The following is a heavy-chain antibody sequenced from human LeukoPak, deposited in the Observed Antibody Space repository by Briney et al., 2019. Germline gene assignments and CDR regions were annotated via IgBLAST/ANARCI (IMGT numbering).Heavy chain of an antibody. D-gene: IGHD3-9*01. CDR2: IYSGGST. J-gene: IGHJ4*02. V-gene: IGHV3-66*02. CDR1: GFTVSSNY. CDR3: AKDILRFFDSSFVF. Sequence: PGGSLRLSCAASGFTVSSNYMSWVRQAPGKGLEWVSVIYSGGSTYYADSVKGRFTISRDNSRNTLYLQMNSLRAEDTAVYYCAKDILRFFDSSFVFWGQGTLVTVSS.